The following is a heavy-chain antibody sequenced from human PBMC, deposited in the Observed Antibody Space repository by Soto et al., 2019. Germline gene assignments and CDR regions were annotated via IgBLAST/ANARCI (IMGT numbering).Heavy chain of an antibody. CDR1: GGSFSGYY. CDR2: INHSGST. Sequence: ETLSLTCAVYGGSFSGYYWSWIRQPPGKGLEWIGEINHSGSTNYNPSLKSRVTISVDTSKNQFSLKLSSVTAADTAVYYCARVRFGELLYYFDYWGQGTLVTVSS. CDR3: ARVRFGELLYYFDY. J-gene: IGHJ4*02. V-gene: IGHV4-34*01. D-gene: IGHD3-10*01.